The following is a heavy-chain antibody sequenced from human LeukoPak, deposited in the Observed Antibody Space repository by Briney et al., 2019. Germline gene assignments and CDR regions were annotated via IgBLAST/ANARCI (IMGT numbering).Heavy chain of an antibody. D-gene: IGHD3-22*01. CDR3: AREASYYDSSGYPDY. CDR1: GFTVSSSF. CDR2: LYNDAFDSAT. J-gene: IGHJ4*02. Sequence: GGSLRLSCVGSGFTVSSSFMSWVRQAPGKGLEWVSNLYNDAFDSATHYADSVKGRFTISRDNAKNSLYLQMNSLRAEDTAVYYCAREASYYDSSGYPDYWGPGTLVTVSS. V-gene: IGHV3-53*01.